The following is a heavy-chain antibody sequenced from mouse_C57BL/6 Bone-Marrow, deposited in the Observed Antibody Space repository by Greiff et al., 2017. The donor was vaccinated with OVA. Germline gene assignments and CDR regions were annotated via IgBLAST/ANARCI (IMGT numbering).Heavy chain of an antibody. J-gene: IGHJ3*01. CDR2: ISNGGGST. V-gene: IGHV5-12*01. CDR3: ARHGNWVPWFAY. CDR1: GFTFSDYY. D-gene: IGHD4-1*01. Sequence: EVKLMESGGGLVQPGGSLKLSCAASGFTFSDYYMYWVRQTPEKRLEWVAYISNGGGSTYYPDTVKGRLTISRDKAKNTLYLQMSRLKSEDTAMYYCARHGNWVPWFAYWGQGTLVTVSA.